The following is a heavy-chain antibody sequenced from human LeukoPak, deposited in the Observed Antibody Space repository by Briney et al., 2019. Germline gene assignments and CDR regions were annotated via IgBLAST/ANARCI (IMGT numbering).Heavy chain of an antibody. J-gene: IGHJ5*02. CDR3: ARDVIQLWPNWFDP. CDR1: GYTFTSYA. CDR2: INTNTGNP. V-gene: IGHV7-4-1*02. D-gene: IGHD5-18*01. Sequence: ASVKVSCKASGYTFTSYAMNWVRQAPGQGLEWMGWINTNTGNPTYAQGFTGRFVISLDTSVSTAYLQISSLKAEDTAVYYCARDVIQLWPNWFDPWGQGTLVTVSS.